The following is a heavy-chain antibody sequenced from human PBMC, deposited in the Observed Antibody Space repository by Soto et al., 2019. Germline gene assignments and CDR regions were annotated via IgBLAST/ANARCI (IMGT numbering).Heavy chain of an antibody. V-gene: IGHV4-39*07. CDR3: ARVPGP. Sequence: TSETLSLTCTVSGGTINSTSYYWGWIRQPPGKGLEWIGSIYYSGSTYYKKSLKNRVTKSVNRSKKQFSLKLSSVTAADTAVYYCARVPGPWGQGTLVTVSS. J-gene: IGHJ5*02. CDR1: GGTINSTSYY. D-gene: IGHD7-27*01. CDR2: IYYSGST.